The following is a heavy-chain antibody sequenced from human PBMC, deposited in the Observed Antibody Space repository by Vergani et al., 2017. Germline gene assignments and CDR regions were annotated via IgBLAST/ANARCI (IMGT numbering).Heavy chain of an antibody. CDR2: IIPNSGGT. CDR1: GGTFSSYA. J-gene: IGHJ6*02. V-gene: IGHV1-2*02. Sequence: QVQLVQSGAEVKKPGSSVKVSCKASGGTFSSYAISWVRQAPGQGLEWMGGIIPNSGGTNYAQKFQGRVTMTRDTSISTAYMELSRLRSDDTAVYYCARLRYFDWLRHYYYYYGMDVWGQGTTVTVSS. CDR3: ARLRYFDWLRHYYYYYGMDV. D-gene: IGHD3-9*01.